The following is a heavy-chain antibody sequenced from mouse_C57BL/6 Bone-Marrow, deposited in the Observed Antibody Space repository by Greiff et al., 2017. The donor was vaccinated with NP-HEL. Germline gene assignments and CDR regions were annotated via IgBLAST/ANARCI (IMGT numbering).Heavy chain of an antibody. CDR3: ARGAY. CDR1: GYEFSNYW. J-gene: IGHJ3*01. V-gene: IGHV1-80*01. CDR2: IYPGDGDT. Sequence: QVQLQQSGAELVKPGASVKISCKASGYEFSNYWMNWVKQRPGKGLEWIGQIYPGDGDTNYNGKFKDKATLTADKSSSTAYMQLSRLTAGDSAVYFCARGAYWGQGTLVTVSA.